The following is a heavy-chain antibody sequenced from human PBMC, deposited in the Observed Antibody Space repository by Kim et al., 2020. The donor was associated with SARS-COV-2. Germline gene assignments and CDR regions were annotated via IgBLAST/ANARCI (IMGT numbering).Heavy chain of an antibody. CDR2: SGK. D-gene: IGHD3-10*01. CDR3: ARDMAWFDY. Sequence: SGKYYVDSVKGRLTISRDNAKNSLYLQMNSLRAEDTAVYYCARDMAWFDYWGQGTLVTVSS. J-gene: IGHJ4*02. V-gene: IGHV3-7*01.